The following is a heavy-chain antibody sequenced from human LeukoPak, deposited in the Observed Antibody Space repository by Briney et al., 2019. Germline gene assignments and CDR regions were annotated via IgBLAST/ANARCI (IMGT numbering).Heavy chain of an antibody. Sequence: GGSLRLSCAASRFTFSDHYMSWIRQAPGKGLEWVSYISSSGTTVYYADSVKGRFTISRDNAKNSLFLQMNSLRAEDTAVYYCARASIVGTTYSFDYWGQGTLVTVSS. CDR2: ISSSGTTV. J-gene: IGHJ4*02. CDR1: RFTFSDHY. D-gene: IGHD1-26*01. V-gene: IGHV3-11*01. CDR3: ARASIVGTTYSFDY.